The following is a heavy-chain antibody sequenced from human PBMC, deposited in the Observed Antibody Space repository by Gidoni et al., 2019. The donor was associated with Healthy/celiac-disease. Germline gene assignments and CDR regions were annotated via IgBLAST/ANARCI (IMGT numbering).Heavy chain of an antibody. CDR2: INQDGSEK. CDR1: GFTFSSYW. V-gene: IGHV3-7*01. Sequence: EVQLVESGGGLVQPGGSLRLSCAASGFTFSSYWMSWVRQAPGKGLEWVANINQDGSEKYYVDSVKGRFTISRDNAKNSLYLQMNSLRAEDTAVYSCAREALIIAAADYWGQGTLVTVSS. D-gene: IGHD6-13*01. J-gene: IGHJ4*02. CDR3: AREALIIAAADY.